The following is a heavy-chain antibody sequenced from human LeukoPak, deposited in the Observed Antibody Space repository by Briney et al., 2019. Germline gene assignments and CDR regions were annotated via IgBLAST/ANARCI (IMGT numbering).Heavy chain of an antibody. J-gene: IGHJ5*02. CDR1: GFTFSSYA. Sequence: GGSLRLSCAASGFTFSSYAMSWVRQAPGKGLEWVSSVSGSSSYIYYADSVKGRFTISRDNAKNSVYLQMDSLRAEDTAVYYCARGWGRSWDENWFDAWGQGTLVTVSS. D-gene: IGHD7-27*01. V-gene: IGHV3-21*06. CDR3: ARGWGRSWDENWFDA. CDR2: VSGSSSYI.